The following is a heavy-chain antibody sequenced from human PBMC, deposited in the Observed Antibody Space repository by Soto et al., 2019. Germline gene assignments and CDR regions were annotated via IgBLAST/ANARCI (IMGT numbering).Heavy chain of an antibody. J-gene: IGHJ3*02. CDR2: ISASSSHK. V-gene: IGHV3-21*02. Sequence: EMQLVESGGRLVKPGESLRLSCVASGFDFSYYTMNWVRQAPGKGLEWVSAISASSSHKYSADSVRGRFTFSRDNANNSLYLQMNNLRVEDTAVYYCARLRSDAFDIWGQGTLVTVSS. D-gene: IGHD4-17*01. CDR1: GFDFSYYT. CDR3: ARLRSDAFDI.